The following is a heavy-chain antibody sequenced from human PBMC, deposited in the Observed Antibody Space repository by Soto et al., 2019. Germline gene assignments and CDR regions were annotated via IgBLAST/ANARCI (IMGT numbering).Heavy chain of an antibody. CDR1: GGSISSSSYH. Sequence: QLQLQESGPGLVKPSETLSLTCTVSGGSISSSSYHWGWIRQPPGKGLEWIGSIYYSGSTYYNPAPKIRVTITVDTSKNRFSLKLSSVTAADSAVYYCARRRIAVAGSDPFFDYWGQGTLVTVSS. D-gene: IGHD6-19*01. CDR2: IYYSGST. J-gene: IGHJ4*02. CDR3: ARRRIAVAGSDPFFDY. V-gene: IGHV4-39*01.